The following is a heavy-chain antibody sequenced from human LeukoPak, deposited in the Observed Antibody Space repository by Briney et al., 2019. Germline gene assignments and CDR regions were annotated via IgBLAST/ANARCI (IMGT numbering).Heavy chain of an antibody. D-gene: IGHD1-26*01. Sequence: GGSLSLSCAASGFPFSTYNMNWVRQAPGKGLEWVSSISGSSSYTYYADSVKGRFSISRDNAKNSLYLQMNSLRAEDTAVYYCARDLLGWELHYFDYWGQGTLVTVSS. J-gene: IGHJ4*02. CDR1: GFPFSTYN. CDR3: ARDLLGWELHYFDY. V-gene: IGHV3-21*01. CDR2: ISGSSSYT.